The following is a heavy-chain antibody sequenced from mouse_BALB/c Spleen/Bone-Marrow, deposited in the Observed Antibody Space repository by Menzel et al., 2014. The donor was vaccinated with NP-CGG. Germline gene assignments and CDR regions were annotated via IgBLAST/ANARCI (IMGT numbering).Heavy chain of an antibody. Sequence: EVQLVESGGGLVQPGGSLKLSCATSGFTFSDYYMYWVRQTPEKRLEWVAYISNGGGSTYYPDTVKGRFTISRDNAKNTLYLQMSRLKSEDTAMYYGARRCWFYAMDYWGQGTSVTVSS. D-gene: IGHD2-2*01. V-gene: IGHV5-12*02. CDR2: ISNGGGST. J-gene: IGHJ4*01. CDR1: GFTFSDYY. CDR3: ARRCWFYAMDY.